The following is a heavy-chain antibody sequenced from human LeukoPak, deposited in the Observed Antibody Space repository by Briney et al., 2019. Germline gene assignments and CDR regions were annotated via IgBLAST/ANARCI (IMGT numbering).Heavy chain of an antibody. CDR2: TYYRSKWYN. V-gene: IGHV6-1*01. CDR1: GDSVPSNRAA. CDR3: ARQETTVTTPFDY. D-gene: IGHD4-17*01. Sequence: SHTLSLTCAISGDSVPSNRAAWNWIRQSPSRGLERLGRTYYRSKWYNDYAVSVKSRITIDPDTSKNQFSLQLNSVTPEDMAVYYCARQETTVTTPFDYWGQGTLVTVSS. J-gene: IGHJ4*02.